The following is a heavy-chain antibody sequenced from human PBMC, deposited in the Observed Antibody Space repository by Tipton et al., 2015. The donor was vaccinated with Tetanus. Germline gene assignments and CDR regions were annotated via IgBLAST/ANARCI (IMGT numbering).Heavy chain of an antibody. J-gene: IGHJ6*02. V-gene: IGHV3-11*04. CDR2: ISSSGSTI. D-gene: IGHD6-19*01. CDR3: ARDSGGWDYYYYGMDV. Sequence: SLRLSCAVSGFTVSNSHTSWVRQAPGKGLEWVSYISSSGSTIYYADSVKGRFTISRDNAKNSLYLQMNSLRAEDTAVYYCARDSGGWDYYYYGMDVWGQGTTVTVSS. CDR1: GFTVSNSH.